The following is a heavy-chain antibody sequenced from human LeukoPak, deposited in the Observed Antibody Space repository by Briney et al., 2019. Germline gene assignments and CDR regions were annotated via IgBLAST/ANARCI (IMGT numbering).Heavy chain of an antibody. CDR3: AKDRGSGWPQFDY. D-gene: IGHD6-19*01. Sequence: GGSLRLSCAVSGITLSNYGMSWVRQAPGKGLEWVAGISGRGGSTYYADSVKGRFTISRDNSKNTLYLQMNSLRAEDTAVYYCAKDRGSGWPQFDYWGQGTLVTVSS. V-gene: IGHV3-23*01. CDR1: GITLSNYG. CDR2: ISGRGGST. J-gene: IGHJ4*02.